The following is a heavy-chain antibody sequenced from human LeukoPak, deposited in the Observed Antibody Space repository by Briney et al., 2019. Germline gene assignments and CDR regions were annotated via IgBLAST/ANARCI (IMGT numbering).Heavy chain of an antibody. CDR1: GFTFSSYA. D-gene: IGHD6-19*01. Sequence: PGGSLRLSCAASGFTFSSYAMHWVRQAPGKGLEWVAVISYDGSNKYYADSVKGRFTISRDNSKNTLYLQMNSLRAEDTTVYYCARALRIAVGFDYWGQGTLVTVSS. J-gene: IGHJ4*02. V-gene: IGHV3-30*04. CDR3: ARALRIAVGFDY. CDR2: ISYDGSNK.